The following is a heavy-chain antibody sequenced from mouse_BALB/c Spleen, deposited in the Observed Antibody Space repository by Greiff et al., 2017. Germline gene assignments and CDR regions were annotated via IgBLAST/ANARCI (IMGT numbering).Heavy chain of an antibody. Sequence: VQLQQPGAELVKPGASVKMSCTASGYTFTSYWMHWVKQRPGQGLEWIGTIDPADSYTSYTHKFKGKATLTVDTSSSTAYMQLSSLTSEDSAVYYCTREEITTVTYWGQGTLVTVSA. J-gene: IGHJ3*01. D-gene: IGHD1-1*01. V-gene: IGHV1S127*01. CDR2: IDPADSYT. CDR3: TREEITTVTY. CDR1: GYTFTSYW.